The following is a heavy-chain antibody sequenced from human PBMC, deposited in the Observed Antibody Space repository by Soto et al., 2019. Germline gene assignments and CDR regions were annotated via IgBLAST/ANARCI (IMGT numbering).Heavy chain of an antibody. CDR3: ARARPQGVGWNWFDP. CDR1: GYTFTSYA. Sequence: QVQLVQSGAEVKKPGASVKVSCKASGYTFTSYAMHWVRQAPGQRLEWMGWINAGNGNTKYSQKFQGRVTSTRDTSASTAYMELSSLRSEDTAVYYCARARPQGVGWNWFDPWGQGTLVTVSS. J-gene: IGHJ5*02. CDR2: INAGNGNT. V-gene: IGHV1-3*01. D-gene: IGHD6-19*01.